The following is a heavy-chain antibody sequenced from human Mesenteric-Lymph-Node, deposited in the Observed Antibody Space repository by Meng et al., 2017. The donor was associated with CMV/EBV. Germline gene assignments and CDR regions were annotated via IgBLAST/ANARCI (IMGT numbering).Heavy chain of an antibody. CDR1: YSFTAYG. J-gene: IGHJ5*01. D-gene: IGHD3-10*01. V-gene: IGHV7-4-1*02. Sequence: YSFTAYGLSWVRQAPGQGLEWMGWINTKTGEPTYAQGFTGRFVFSLDTSVSTSFLHISGLKPEDTAIYFCARGKLLWFGESVDWFDSWGHGTLVTVSS. CDR2: INTKTGEP. CDR3: ARGKLLWFGESVDWFDS.